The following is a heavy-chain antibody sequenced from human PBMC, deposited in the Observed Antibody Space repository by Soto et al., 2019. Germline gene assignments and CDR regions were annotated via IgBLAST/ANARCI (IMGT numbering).Heavy chain of an antibody. CDR3: ARGFPSMAYYGEYYFDK. V-gene: IGHV3-53*01. CDR1: GFTVISNY. CDR2: IYSGGST. D-gene: IGHD3-10*01. J-gene: IGHJ4*02. Sequence: WGSLRLSCAAFGFTVISNYMTFFRHSPFKWLEWVSVIYSGGSTYYADSVKGRFTISRDNSRNTLYLQMNSLRAEDTAVYYCARGFPSMAYYGEYYFDKWGQGTLVTVSS.